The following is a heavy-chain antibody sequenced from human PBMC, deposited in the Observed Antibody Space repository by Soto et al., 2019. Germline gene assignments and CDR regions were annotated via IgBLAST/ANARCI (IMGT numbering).Heavy chain of an antibody. D-gene: IGHD3-22*01. CDR3: AKDSRSSGYYQYYYYGMDV. V-gene: IGHV3-30*18. CDR2: ISYDGSNK. J-gene: IGHJ6*02. CDR1: GFTFSSYG. Sequence: PGGSLRLSCAASGFTFSSYGMHWVRQAPGKGLEWVAVISYDGSNKYYADSVKGRFTISRDNSKNTLYLQMNSLRAEDTAVYYCAKDSRSSGYYQYYYYGMDVWGQGTTVTVSS.